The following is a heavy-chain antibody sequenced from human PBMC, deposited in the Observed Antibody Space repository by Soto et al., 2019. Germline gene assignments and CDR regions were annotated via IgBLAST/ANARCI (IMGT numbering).Heavy chain of an antibody. J-gene: IGHJ4*02. CDR3: ASGSYTALRGVIIAMWDFFDL. V-gene: IGHV3-23*01. D-gene: IGHD3-10*01. Sequence: GGSLRLSCAASGFTFSNYAMSWVRQAPGKGLEWVSAISGSGGRTYYAESVKGRFTISRDQSKNTLYLEMNSLSVEDTAVYYWASGSYTALRGVIIAMWDFFDLWGQGALVTVSS. CDR2: ISGSGGRT. CDR1: GFTFSNYA.